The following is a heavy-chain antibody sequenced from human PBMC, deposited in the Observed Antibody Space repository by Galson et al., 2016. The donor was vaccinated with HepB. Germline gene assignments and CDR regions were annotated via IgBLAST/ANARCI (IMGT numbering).Heavy chain of an antibody. Sequence: SLRLSCAASGFTFNNYVMNWVRQAPGKGLEWVSSISGRGGSTYYADSVKGRFTISRDNSKNTLYLQMSSLRAEDTAVYYCAGRLAPACMDVWGQGTTVTVSS. V-gene: IGHV3-23*01. CDR2: ISGRGGST. CDR1: GFTFNNYV. J-gene: IGHJ6*02. CDR3: AGRLAPACMDV.